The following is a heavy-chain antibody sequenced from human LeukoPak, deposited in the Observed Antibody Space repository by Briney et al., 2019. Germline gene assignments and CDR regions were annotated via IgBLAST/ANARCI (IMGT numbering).Heavy chain of an antibody. CDR3: AVENGYSSGWGSFDY. Sequence: VKVSCNASGGTFRSYAISWVRQAPGQGLEWMGGVIPIFGTANYAQKFQGRVTITADESTSTAYMELSSLRSEDTAVYYCAVENGYSSGWGSFDYWGQGTLVTVSS. CDR1: GGTFRSYA. D-gene: IGHD6-19*01. V-gene: IGHV1-69*13. J-gene: IGHJ4*02. CDR2: VIPIFGTA.